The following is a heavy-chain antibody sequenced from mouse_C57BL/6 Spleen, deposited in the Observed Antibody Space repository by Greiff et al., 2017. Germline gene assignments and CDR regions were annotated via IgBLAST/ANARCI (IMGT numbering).Heavy chain of an antibody. CDR3: ARKGDYDDYFDY. V-gene: IGHV2-2*01. CDR1: GFSLTSYG. Sequence: QVQLQQSGPGLVQPSQSLSITCTVSGFSLTSYGVHWVRQSPGKGLEWLGVIWSGGSTDYNAAVISRLSISKDNSKSQVFFKMNSLQADDTAIYYCARKGDYDDYFDYWGQGTTLTVSS. J-gene: IGHJ2*01. D-gene: IGHD2-4*01. CDR2: IWSGGST.